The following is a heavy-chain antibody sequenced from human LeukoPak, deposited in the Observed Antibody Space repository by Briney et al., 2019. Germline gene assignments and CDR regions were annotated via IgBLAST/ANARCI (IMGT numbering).Heavy chain of an antibody. J-gene: IGHJ4*02. V-gene: IGHV3-23*01. CDR1: GFTFSSYA. Sequence: GGSLRLSCAASGFTFSSYAINWVRQAPGKGLEWVSVISVGGGSTAYANSVKGRFTISRDDSKNTLHLQMDSLRADDTAVYYCARRYDFWDYWGQGTLVTVSS. CDR3: ARRYDFWDY. CDR2: ISVGGGST. D-gene: IGHD3-3*01.